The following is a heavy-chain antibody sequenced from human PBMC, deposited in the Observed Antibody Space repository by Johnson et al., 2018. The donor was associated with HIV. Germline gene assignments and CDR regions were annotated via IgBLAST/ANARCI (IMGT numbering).Heavy chain of an antibody. CDR1: GFTFSSYG. J-gene: IGHJ3*02. V-gene: IGHV3-23*04. CDR3: AKNHFDSSALEAFDI. D-gene: IGHD3-22*01. CDR2: ISGSGGST. Sequence: VQLVESGGGLVQPGGSLRLSCAASGFTFSSYGLSWVRQAPGKGLEWVSAISGSGGSTFYADTMKGRFTISRDNSKSTLYLQMNSLRAEDTAAYFCAKNHFDSSALEAFDIWGQGTMVTVSS.